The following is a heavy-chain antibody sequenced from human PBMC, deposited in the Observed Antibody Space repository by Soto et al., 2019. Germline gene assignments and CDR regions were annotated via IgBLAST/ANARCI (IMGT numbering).Heavy chain of an antibody. J-gene: IGHJ3*02. CDR3: AKEAGITIFGVVIDDAFDI. D-gene: IGHD3-3*01. Sequence: PGGSLRLSCAASGFTFSSYAMSWVRQAPGKGLEWVSAISGSGGSTYYADSVKGRFTISRDNSKNTLYLQMNSLRAEDTAVYYCAKEAGITIFGVVIDDAFDIWGQGTMVTVSS. CDR2: ISGSGGST. CDR1: GFTFSSYA. V-gene: IGHV3-23*01.